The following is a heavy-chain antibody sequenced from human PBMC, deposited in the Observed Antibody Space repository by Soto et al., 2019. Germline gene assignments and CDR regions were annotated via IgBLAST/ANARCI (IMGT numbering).Heavy chain of an antibody. CDR3: ARARITIFGVVIGVHYYGMDV. J-gene: IGHJ6*02. CDR1: GASVSTEGYY. Sequence: SETLSLTCTVSGASVSTEGYYWSRLRQPPGKGLEWMGYVHHSGITNHDPSLKSRLTTSVDTSKNQVSLRLYSVTAADTAVYYCARARITIFGVVIGVHYYGMDVWGQGTTVTVSS. V-gene: IGHV4-61*08. D-gene: IGHD3-3*01. CDR2: VHHSGIT.